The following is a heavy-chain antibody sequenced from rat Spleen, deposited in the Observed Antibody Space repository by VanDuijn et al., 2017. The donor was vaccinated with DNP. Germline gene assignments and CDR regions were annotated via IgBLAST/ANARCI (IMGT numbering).Heavy chain of an antibody. CDR3: VRWNSGHFDY. Sequence: EVHLVESGGGMVQPGRSLKLSCAASGFTFSDYNMAWVRQAPNKGLEWVAYIGSAAYAPYYGDSVKGRFTISRDNAKSTLYLQMNSLRSEDMATYYCVRWNSGHFDYWGQGVMVTVSS. V-gene: IGHV5-22*01. CDR2: IGSAAYAP. J-gene: IGHJ2*01. D-gene: IGHD4-3*01. CDR1: GFTFSDYN.